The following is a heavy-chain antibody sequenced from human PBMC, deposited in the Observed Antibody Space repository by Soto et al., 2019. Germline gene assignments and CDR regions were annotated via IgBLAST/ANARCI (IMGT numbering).Heavy chain of an antibody. J-gene: IGHJ5*02. CDR1: GFSLTTSGVG. CDR3: AHRSGFGDLKT. V-gene: IGHV2-5*02. D-gene: IGHD3-10*01. Sequence: GPTLVNPTQTLTLTCTFSGFSLTTSGVGVGWIRQPPGKALEWLALIYWDDNNLYSPSLKSRLTITKDTSKNQVVLKMTNVDPVNTATYYYAHRSGFGDLKTWGPGTLVTVSS. CDR2: IYWDDNN.